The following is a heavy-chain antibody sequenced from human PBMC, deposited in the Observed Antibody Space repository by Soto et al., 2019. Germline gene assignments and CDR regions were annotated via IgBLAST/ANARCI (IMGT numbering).Heavy chain of an antibody. CDR2: ISAYNGNT. Sequence: QVQLVQSGAEVKKPGASVKVSCKASGYTFTSYGISWVRQAPGQGLEWMGWISAYNGNTNYAQKLQGRVTMTTDTXXSTADMELRSLRSDATAVYYCARDADSSGYYESDSWGQGTLVTVSS. D-gene: IGHD3-22*01. V-gene: IGHV1-18*01. J-gene: IGHJ4*02. CDR1: GYTFTSYG. CDR3: ARDADSSGYYESDS.